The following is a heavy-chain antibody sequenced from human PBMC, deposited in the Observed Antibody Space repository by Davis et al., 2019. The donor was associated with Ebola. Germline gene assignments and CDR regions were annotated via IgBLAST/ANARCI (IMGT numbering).Heavy chain of an antibody. V-gene: IGHV3-66*01. CDR2: IYSGGST. CDR3: ARVSEGCSGGSCYDGMDV. CDR1: GFTVSSNY. Sequence: GESLKISCAASGFTVSSNYMSWVRQAPGKGLEWVSVIYSGGSTYYGDSVKGRFTISRDNAKNSLYLQMNSLRAEDTAVYYCARVSEGCSGGSCYDGMDVWGKGTTVTVSS. D-gene: IGHD2-15*01. J-gene: IGHJ6*04.